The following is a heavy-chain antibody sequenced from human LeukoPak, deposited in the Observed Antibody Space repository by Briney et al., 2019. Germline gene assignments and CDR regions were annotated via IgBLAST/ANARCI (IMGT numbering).Heavy chain of an antibody. CDR1: GFTVSSNY. V-gene: IGHV3-66*01. Sequence: PGGSLRLSCAASGFTVSSNYMSWVRQAPGKGLEWVSVIYSGGSTYYADSVKGRFTISRDNSKNTLYLQMNSLRAEDTAVYYCARGGVALWDYYYYGMDVWGQGTTVTVSS. J-gene: IGHJ6*02. CDR3: ARGGVALWDYYYYGMDV. CDR2: IYSGGST. D-gene: IGHD3-3*01.